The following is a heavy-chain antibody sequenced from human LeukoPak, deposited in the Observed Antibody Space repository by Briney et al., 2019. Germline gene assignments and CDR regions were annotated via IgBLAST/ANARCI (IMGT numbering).Heavy chain of an antibody. CDR1: GYTFTGYY. CDR3: VRGDGRGED. J-gene: IGHJ4*02. V-gene: IGHV1-2*02. D-gene: IGHD3-10*01. Sequence: ASVKFSCKASGYTFTGYYIHWVRQAPGQGFEGMGWINPYRGGTNYAPKFQGSVTMTRDTSISTAYMELSRLRYDDTAVYYCVRGDGRGEDWGQGTLVTVSS. CDR2: INPYRGGT.